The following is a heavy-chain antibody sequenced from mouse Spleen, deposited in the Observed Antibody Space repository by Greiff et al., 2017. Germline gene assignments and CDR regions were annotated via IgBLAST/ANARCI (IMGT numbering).Heavy chain of an antibody. J-gene: IGHJ1*01. V-gene: IGHV5-17*01. CDR3: ARQDYDDWYDDV. CDR1: GFTFSDYG. CDR2: ISSGSSTI. D-gene: IGHD2-4*01. Sequence: EVKLMASGGGLVKPGGSLKLSCAASGFTFSDYGMPWVRQAPEKGLEWVAYISSGSSTIYYADTVKGRFTISRDNAKNTLFLQMTSLRSEDTAMYYCARQDYDDWYDDVWGAGTTVTVSS.